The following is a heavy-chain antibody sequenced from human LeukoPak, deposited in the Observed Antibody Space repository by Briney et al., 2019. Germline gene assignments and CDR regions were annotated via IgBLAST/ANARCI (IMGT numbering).Heavy chain of an antibody. CDR3: ARDPGSVVEAAPYYFDY. J-gene: IGHJ4*02. D-gene: IGHD2-15*01. CDR2: IIPILGIA. V-gene: IGHV1-69*04. Sequence: SVKVSCKASGGTFSRYAISWVRQAPGQGLEWMGRIIPILGIANYAQKFQGRVTITADKSTSTAYMELSSLSSDDTAVYYCARDPGSVVEAAPYYFDYWGQGTLVTVSS. CDR1: GGTFSRYA.